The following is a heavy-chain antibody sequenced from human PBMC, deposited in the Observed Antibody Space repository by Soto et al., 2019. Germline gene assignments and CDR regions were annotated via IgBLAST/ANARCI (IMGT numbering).Heavy chain of an antibody. D-gene: IGHD1-26*01. CDR3: SGLRRWVGATSDRAFDI. Sequence: EAQLLESGGDLVQPGGSLRLSCEASGFTFSSYAMSWVRQAPGKGLEWVSAISGSGGSTYYADSVEGRFTISRDNAKNTVLLQMNSLRADDTALYYCSGLRRWVGATSDRAFDIWGQGTLVTVSS. V-gene: IGHV3-23*01. CDR1: GFTFSSYA. CDR2: ISGSGGST. J-gene: IGHJ3*02.